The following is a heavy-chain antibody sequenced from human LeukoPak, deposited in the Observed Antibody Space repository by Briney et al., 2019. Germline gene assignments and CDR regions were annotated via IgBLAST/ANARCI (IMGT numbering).Heavy chain of an antibody. CDR1: GLTFGDYA. Sequence: GGSLRLSCAASGLTFGDYAMSWVRQAPGKGLEWVSTISSSGRDTYYADSVKGRFTISRDNSKNTLYLQMNGLRAEDTAVFYCAKIPPGYCSAGSCYLDYWGQGTLVTVSS. V-gene: IGHV3-23*01. CDR2: ISSSGRDT. D-gene: IGHD2-15*01. CDR3: AKIPPGYCSAGSCYLDY. J-gene: IGHJ4*02.